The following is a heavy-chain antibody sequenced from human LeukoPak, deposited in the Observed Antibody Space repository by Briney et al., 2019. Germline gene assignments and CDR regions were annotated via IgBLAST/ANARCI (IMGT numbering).Heavy chain of an antibody. CDR1: GYTFTSYY. Sequence: GASVKVSCKASGYTFTSYYMYWVRQAPGQGLEWMGIINPSGGSTSYAQKFQGRVTMTRDTSTSTVYMELSSLKTEDTAVYYCTTDRTRDYGDYLNFDYWGQGTLVTVSS. V-gene: IGHV1-46*01. D-gene: IGHD4-17*01. J-gene: IGHJ4*02. CDR2: INPSGGST. CDR3: TTDRTRDYGDYLNFDY.